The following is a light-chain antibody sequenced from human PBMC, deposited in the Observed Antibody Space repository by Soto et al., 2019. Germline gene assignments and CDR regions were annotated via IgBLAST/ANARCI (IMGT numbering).Light chain of an antibody. Sequence: QITQSPASRSASLGDISNITCRTSQSISSYLNWYQQKQGKAPKXLIYAASSLQSGVPSRFSGSGSGTDCSLTISSLQPEDFATYYCQQSNRTLFSFGPGTKVD. CDR3: QQSNRTLFS. CDR2: AAS. V-gene: IGKV1-39*01. CDR1: QSISSY. J-gene: IGKJ3*01.